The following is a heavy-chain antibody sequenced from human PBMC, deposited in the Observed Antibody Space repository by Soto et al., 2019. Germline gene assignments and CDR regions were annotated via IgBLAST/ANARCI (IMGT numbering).Heavy chain of an antibody. J-gene: IGHJ4*02. D-gene: IGHD6-13*01. CDR3: ARDRAGQQSFYYFDY. CDR1: GFTISSYS. V-gene: IGHV3-21*01. Sequence: EVHLVESGGGLVKPGGSLRLSCAVSGFTISSYSMSWVRQAPGKGLEWVSSISSSTNYIYYVDSVQGRFTISRDNAKNSLYLQMNSLRAEDTAVYYCARDRAGQQSFYYFDYWGQGTLVTVSS. CDR2: ISSSTNYI.